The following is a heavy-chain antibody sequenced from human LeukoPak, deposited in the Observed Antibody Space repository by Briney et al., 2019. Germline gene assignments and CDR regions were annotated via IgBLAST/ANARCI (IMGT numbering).Heavy chain of an antibody. CDR2: IYTSGST. Sequence: LETLSLTCTVSGGSISSYYWSWIRQPAGKGLEWIGRIYTSGSTNYNPSLKSRVTMSVDTSKNQFSLKLSSVTAADTAVYYCARGGYCSGGSCYSREYFQHWGQGTLVTVSS. V-gene: IGHV4-4*07. CDR1: GGSISSYY. CDR3: ARGGYCSGGSCYSREYFQH. D-gene: IGHD2-15*01. J-gene: IGHJ1*01.